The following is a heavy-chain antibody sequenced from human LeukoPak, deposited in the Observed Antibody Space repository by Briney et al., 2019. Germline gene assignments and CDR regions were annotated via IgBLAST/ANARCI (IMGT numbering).Heavy chain of an antibody. CDR3: AKDRAPDTGWNFDY. Sequence: GGSLRLSCAASGFTFSAYWMHWVRQAPGKGLVWVSRINSDGSSPRYADSVKGRFTISRDTSKNMLYLQMNSLRVEDTAIYYCAKDRAPDTGWNFDYWGQGTLVSVSS. V-gene: IGHV3-74*01. J-gene: IGHJ4*02. CDR1: GFTFSAYW. CDR2: INSDGSSP. D-gene: IGHD6-19*01.